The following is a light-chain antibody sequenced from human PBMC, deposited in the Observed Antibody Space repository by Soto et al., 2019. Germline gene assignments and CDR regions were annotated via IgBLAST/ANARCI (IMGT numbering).Light chain of an antibody. V-gene: IGKV3-20*01. CDR2: GAS. CDR3: HQYCTLPYA. J-gene: IGKJ2*01. Sequence: IALTQSPGPLSLSPGERATLSCRASQRVSSNYVAWYQHKPGQAPRLLIHGASIRATGSPDRFSGSGSGTEFTRTISRLEPEDFAVYYCHQYCTLPYAFGQGTKLQIK. CDR1: QRVSSNY.